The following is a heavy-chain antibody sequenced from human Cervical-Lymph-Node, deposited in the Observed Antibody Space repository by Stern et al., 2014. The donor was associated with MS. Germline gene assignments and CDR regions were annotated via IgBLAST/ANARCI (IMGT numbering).Heavy chain of an antibody. V-gene: IGHV2-5*02. CDR3: AHRRANLWSGHTDWFGP. J-gene: IGHJ5*02. CDR2: IYWDDEK. D-gene: IGHD3-3*01. Sequence: QVTLRESGPILVKPTQTLTLTCAVSGISLSTSGVGVGWIRQSPGKALEWLGLIYWDDEKRYSPSLKSRLTITKDSSRNRVVLTMTNMDPVDTATYYCAHRRANLWSGHTDWFGPWGQGTLVTVSS. CDR1: GISLSTSGVG.